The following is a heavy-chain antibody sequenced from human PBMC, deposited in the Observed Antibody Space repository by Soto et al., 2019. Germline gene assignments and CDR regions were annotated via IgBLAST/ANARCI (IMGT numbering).Heavy chain of an antibody. CDR3: AKAAYLVVAATNPFDY. Sequence: GGSLRLSCAASGFTFSSYAMSWVRQAPGKGLEWVSAISGSGGSTYYADSVKGRFTISRDNSKNTLYLQMNSLRAEDTAVYYCAKAAYLVVAATNPFDYWGQGTLVTVSS. D-gene: IGHD2-15*01. J-gene: IGHJ4*02. V-gene: IGHV3-23*01. CDR2: ISGSGGST. CDR1: GFTFSSYA.